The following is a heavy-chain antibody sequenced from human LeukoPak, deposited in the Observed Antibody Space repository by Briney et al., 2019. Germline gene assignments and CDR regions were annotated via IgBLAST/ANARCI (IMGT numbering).Heavy chain of an antibody. CDR2: INSDGSST. D-gene: IGHD3-3*01. CDR1: GFTFSSYW. V-gene: IGHV3-74*01. Sequence: GGSLRLSCAASGFTFSSYWMHWVRQAPGKGLVWVSRINSDGSSTSYADSVKGRFTISRDNAKNTLYLQMNSLRAEDTAVYYCAREDGYYDFWGTNYYYYGIDVWGQGTTVTVSS. CDR3: AREDGYYDFWGTNYYYYGIDV. J-gene: IGHJ6*02.